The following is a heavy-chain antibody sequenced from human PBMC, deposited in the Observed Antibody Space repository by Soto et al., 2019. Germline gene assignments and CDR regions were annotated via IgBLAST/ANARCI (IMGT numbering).Heavy chain of an antibody. J-gene: IGHJ4*02. D-gene: IGHD2-21*02. CDR3: ARESRVTGVDY. V-gene: IGHV4-30-2*01. CDR1: GGSISSGGYS. CDR2: IYHSGST. Sequence: QLQLQESGSGLVKPSQTLSLTCAVSGGSISSGGYSWSWIRQPPGKGLEWIGYIYHSGSTYYNPSLQSRVAISGDRGKNQFSLKLSSVTAADTAVYSCARESRVTGVDYWGQGTLVTVSS.